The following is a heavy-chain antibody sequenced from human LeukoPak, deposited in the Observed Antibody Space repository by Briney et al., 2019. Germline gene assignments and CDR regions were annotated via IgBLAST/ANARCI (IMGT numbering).Heavy chain of an antibody. J-gene: IGHJ5*02. V-gene: IGHV3-20*04. CDR3: ARDIPHAAAATNWLDP. CDR1: GFTFDDYY. Sequence: PGGSLTLSCAASGFTFDDYYMSWVRQAPGKGLEWVSGINWNGGSTGYADSVKGRFFTSRDNAKKSLYLQMNSLRAEDTAFYYCARDIPHAAAATNWLDPWGQGTLVTVSS. CDR2: INWNGGST. D-gene: IGHD6-13*01.